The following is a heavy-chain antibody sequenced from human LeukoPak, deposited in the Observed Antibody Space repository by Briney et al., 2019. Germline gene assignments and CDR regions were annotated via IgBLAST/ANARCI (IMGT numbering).Heavy chain of an antibody. D-gene: IGHD1-26*01. CDR2: ISYDGSNK. J-gene: IGHJ3*02. Sequence: PGGSLRLSCAASGFTFSSYGMHWVRQAPGKGLEWVAVISYDGSNKYYADSVKGRFTISRDNSKNTLYLQMNSLRAEDTAVYYCARNIKKWELTSGGAFDIWGQGTMVTVSS. CDR3: ARNIKKWELTSGGAFDI. V-gene: IGHV3-30*03. CDR1: GFTFSSYG.